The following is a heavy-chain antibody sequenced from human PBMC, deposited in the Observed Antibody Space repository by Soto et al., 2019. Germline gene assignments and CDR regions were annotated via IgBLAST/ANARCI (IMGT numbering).Heavy chain of an antibody. V-gene: IGHV1-46*01. J-gene: IGHJ5*02. CDR3: ARDGLDFWSGPSFYNWFDP. CDR2: INPSGGST. CDR1: GYTFTSYY. D-gene: IGHD3-3*01. Sequence: ASVKVSCKASGYTFTSYYMHWVRQAPGQGLEWMGIINPSGGSTSYAQKFQGRVTMTRGTSTSTVYMELSSLRSEDTAVYYCARDGLDFWSGPSFYNWFDPWGQGTLVTVSS.